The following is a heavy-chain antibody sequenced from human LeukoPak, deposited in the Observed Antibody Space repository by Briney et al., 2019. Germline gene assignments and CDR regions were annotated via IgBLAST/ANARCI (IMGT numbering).Heavy chain of an antibody. D-gene: IGHD3-3*01. J-gene: IGHJ5*02. V-gene: IGHV4-34*01. CDR2: INHSGST. CDR1: GGSFSGYY. CDR3: ARQGYDFWSGYYYCWFDP. Sequence: PSETLSLTCAVYGGSFSGYYWSWIRQPPGKGLEWIGEINHSGSTNYNPSLKSRVTISVDTSKNQFSLKLSSVTAADTAVYYCARQGYDFWSGYYYCWFDPWGQGTLVTVSS.